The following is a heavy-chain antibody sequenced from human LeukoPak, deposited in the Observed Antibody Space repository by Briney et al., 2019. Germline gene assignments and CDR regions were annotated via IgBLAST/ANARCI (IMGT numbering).Heavy chain of an antibody. CDR2: ISSSSSYI. Sequence: PGGSLRLSCAASGFTFSSYSMNWVRQAPGKGLEWVSSISSSSSYIYYADSVKGRFTISRDNAKNSLYLQMNSLRAEDTAVYYCASLSITMWAYWGQGTLVTVSS. CDR1: GFTFSSYS. CDR3: ASLSITMWAY. J-gene: IGHJ4*02. D-gene: IGHD3-10*02. V-gene: IGHV3-21*01.